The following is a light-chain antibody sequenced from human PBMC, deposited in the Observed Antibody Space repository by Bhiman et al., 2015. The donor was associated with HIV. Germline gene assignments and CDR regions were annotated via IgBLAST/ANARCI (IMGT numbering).Light chain of an antibody. CDR1: SSDIGGSDS. CDR3: SSYTSTTTWV. V-gene: IGLV2-14*03. CDR2: HVS. Sequence: QSALTQPASVSGSPGQSITISCSGTSSDIGGSDSVSWYQHHPGKAPKLIIYHVSEWPAGVSSRFSGSKSGNTASLAISGLQPEDEADYYCSSYTSTTTWVFGGGTKLTVL. J-gene: IGLJ3*02.